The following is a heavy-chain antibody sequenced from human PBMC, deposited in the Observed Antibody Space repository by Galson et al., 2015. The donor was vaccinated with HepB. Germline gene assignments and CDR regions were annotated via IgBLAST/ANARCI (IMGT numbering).Heavy chain of an antibody. CDR3: AGIYGDYPYYFDY. J-gene: IGHJ4*02. D-gene: IGHD4-17*01. Sequence: ETLSLTCTVSGGSISSYYWSWIRQPPGKGLEWIGYIYYSGSTNYNPSLKSRVTISVGTSKNQSSLKLSSVTAADTAVYYCAGIYGDYPYYFDYWGQGTLVTVSS. CDR2: IYYSGST. CDR1: GGSISSYY. V-gene: IGHV4-59*01.